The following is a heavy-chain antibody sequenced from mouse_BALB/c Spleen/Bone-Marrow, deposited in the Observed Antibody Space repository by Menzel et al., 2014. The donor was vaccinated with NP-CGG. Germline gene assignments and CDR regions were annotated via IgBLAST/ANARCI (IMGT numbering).Heavy chain of an antibody. CDR3: ARSYYDGSSFAY. V-gene: IGHV1-4*01. Sequence: VQLQQSGAELAKPGASVKMSCKASGYTFTGYRMHCVKQRPGQGLEWIGYINPSTGYTEYNQKFKDKATLTADKSSSTAYMQLSSLTSEDSAVYYCARSYYDGSSFAYWGQGTLVTVSA. D-gene: IGHD1-1*01. CDR1: GYTFTGYR. J-gene: IGHJ3*01. CDR2: INPSTGYT.